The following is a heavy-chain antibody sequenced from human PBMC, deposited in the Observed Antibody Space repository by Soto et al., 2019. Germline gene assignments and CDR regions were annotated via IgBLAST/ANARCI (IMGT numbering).Heavy chain of an antibody. Sequence: PSETLSLTCAVYGGSLSGYYWNWIRQPPGKGLEWIGEINHSGSTNYSPSLKSRVTISIDTSQNQFSLKLNSVTAADTAVYFCARRVVPAAIGYWGQGMLVTVS. CDR1: GGSLSGYY. V-gene: IGHV4-34*01. J-gene: IGHJ4*02. CDR3: ARRVVPAAIGY. CDR2: INHSGST. D-gene: IGHD2-2*01.